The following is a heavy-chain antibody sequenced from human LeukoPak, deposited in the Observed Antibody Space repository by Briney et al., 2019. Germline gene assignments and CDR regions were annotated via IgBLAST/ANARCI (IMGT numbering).Heavy chain of an antibody. CDR3: GGFLTGVGRFYYYMDV. V-gene: IGHV1-2*02. CDR2: INPNSGGT. D-gene: IGHD1-26*01. CDR1: GYTFTGYY. Sequence: PSVKVSCKASGYTFTGYYMHCVRQAPGQGLERMGWINPNSGGTNYAQKFQGRVTMTRDTSISTAYMEVSRLGSDDAAVYYCGGFLTGVGRFYYYMDVWGKGTTVSVSS. J-gene: IGHJ6*03.